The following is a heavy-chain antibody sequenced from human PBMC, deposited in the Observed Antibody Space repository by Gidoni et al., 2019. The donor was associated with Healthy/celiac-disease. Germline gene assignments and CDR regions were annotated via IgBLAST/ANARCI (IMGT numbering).Heavy chain of an antibody. D-gene: IGHD2-8*01. CDR2: IIPIFGTA. V-gene: IGHV1-69*01. J-gene: IGHJ6*02. CDR3: ARPHCTNGVCFNGYYYYYGMDV. CDR1: GVTFSSYA. Sequence: QVQLVQSGAEVKKPGSSVKVSCKASGVTFSSYAISWVRQAPGQGLEWMGGIIPIFGTANYAQKFQGRVKITADESTSTAYMELSSLRSEDTAVYYCARPHCTNGVCFNGYYYYYGMDVWGQGTTVTVSS.